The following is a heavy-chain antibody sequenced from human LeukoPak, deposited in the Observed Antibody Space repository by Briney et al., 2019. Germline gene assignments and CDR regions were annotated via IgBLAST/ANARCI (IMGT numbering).Heavy chain of an antibody. CDR3: TTDTGGSGSYYIDY. Sequence: GGSLRLSCAASGFTFSNAWMSWVRQAPGKGLVWVGRIKRKTDGGTTDYAAPVKGRFTISRDDSKNTLYLHMNSLKTEDTAVYFCTTDTGGSGSYYIDYWGQGTLVTFSS. D-gene: IGHD3-10*01. J-gene: IGHJ4*02. V-gene: IGHV3-15*01. CDR1: GFTFSNAW. CDR2: IKRKTDGGTT.